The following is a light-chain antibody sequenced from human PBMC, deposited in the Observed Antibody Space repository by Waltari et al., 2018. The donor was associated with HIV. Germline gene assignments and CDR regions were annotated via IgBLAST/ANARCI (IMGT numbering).Light chain of an antibody. CDR1: NSDVGGYNS. Sequence: QSALTQPASVSGSPGQSITISCTGTNSDVGGYNSVSWYQQHPDKAPPLLIYDVNKRPSGSSNRFSGSKSGNTASLTISRLQTEDEADYYCNSYASGSTLVFGTGTTVTV. V-gene: IGLV2-14*03. CDR2: DVN. CDR3: NSYASGSTLV. J-gene: IGLJ1*01.